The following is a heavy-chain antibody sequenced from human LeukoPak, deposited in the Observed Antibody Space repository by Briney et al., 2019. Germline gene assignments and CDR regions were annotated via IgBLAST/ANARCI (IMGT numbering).Heavy chain of an antibody. V-gene: IGHV3-21*01. CDR1: AFTFSSYS. J-gene: IGHJ5*02. CDR3: ARDLTSPSRFLEWSPTSENWFHP. D-gene: IGHD3-3*01. CDR2: ISSSSSYI. Sequence: GGSLRLSCAASAFTFSSYSMNWVRQAPGKGLEWVSSISSSSSYIYYADSVKGRFTISRDNAKNSLYLQMNSLRAEDTAVYYCARDLTSPSRFLEWSPTSENWFHPWAQGTLVTVSS.